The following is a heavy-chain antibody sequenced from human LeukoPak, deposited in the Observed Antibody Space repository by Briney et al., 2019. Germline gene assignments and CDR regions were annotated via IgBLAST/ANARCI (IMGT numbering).Heavy chain of an antibody. Sequence: PGRSLRLSCAASGFTFDDYAMHWVRQAPGKGLEWVSAISGSGGSTYYADSVKGRFTISRDNSKNTLYLQMNSLRAEDTAVYYCAKAEGANPRPYYFDYWGQGTLVTVSS. D-gene: IGHD1-26*01. V-gene: IGHV3-23*01. J-gene: IGHJ4*02. CDR1: GFTFDDYA. CDR2: ISGSGGST. CDR3: AKAEGANPRPYYFDY.